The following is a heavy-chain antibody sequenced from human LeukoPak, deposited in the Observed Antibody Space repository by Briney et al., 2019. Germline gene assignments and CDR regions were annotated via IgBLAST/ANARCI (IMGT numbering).Heavy chain of an antibody. J-gene: IGHJ4*02. V-gene: IGHV3-13*01. Sequence: PGGSLRLSCAASGFTFSSYDMHWVRQATGKGLEWVSAIGTAGDTYYPGSVKGRSTISRENAKNSLYLQMNSLRAGDTAVYYCARAGGWSYFDYWGQGTLVTVSS. CDR1: GFTFSSYD. CDR2: IGTAGDT. CDR3: ARAGGWSYFDY. D-gene: IGHD6-19*01.